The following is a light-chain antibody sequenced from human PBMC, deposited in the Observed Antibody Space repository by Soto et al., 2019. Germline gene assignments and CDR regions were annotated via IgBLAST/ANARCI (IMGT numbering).Light chain of an antibody. CDR2: AAS. CDR1: QSVSGSY. CDR3: QQYGRSPRT. J-gene: IGKJ1*01. Sequence: EILLTQAPGTLSLSPGDRATLSCRASQSVSGSYLAWYQQKPGQAPRLFIYAASIRATGIPDRFSGSGSGTDFTLTISRLEPEDFAVYYCQQYGRSPRTFGRGTKVDVK. V-gene: IGKV3-20*01.